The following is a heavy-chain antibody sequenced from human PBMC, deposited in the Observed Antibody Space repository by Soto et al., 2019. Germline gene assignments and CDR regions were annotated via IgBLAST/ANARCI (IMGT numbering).Heavy chain of an antibody. CDR1: GFTFRSYA. CDR2: IGYDGSNK. CDR3: ARGDREDIAVVIGVRPGEYGVDV. D-gene: IGHD2-15*01. Sequence: QVQLVESGGGVVQPGRSLRLSCAASGFTFRSYAMHWVRQAPGKGLECVAVIGYDGSNKFYRDYVRGRFTISRDNSENTLYLQINRLRYEDTAVYYCARGDREDIAVVIGVRPGEYGVDVWGQGTTVTVSS. J-gene: IGHJ6*02. V-gene: IGHV3-30-3*01.